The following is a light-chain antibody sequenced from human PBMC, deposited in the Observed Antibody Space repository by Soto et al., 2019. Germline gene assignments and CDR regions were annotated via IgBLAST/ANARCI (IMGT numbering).Light chain of an antibody. Sequence: EIVMTQSPATLSVSPGERATLSCRASQSVGSGLSWYQQKPGQAPRLLIYGASTRATGIPARFRGSGSGTEFTLTISSLQSEDYAVYYCQQYNNWPPYTFGQGTKVDIK. J-gene: IGKJ2*01. CDR1: QSVGSG. CDR3: QQYNNWPPYT. V-gene: IGKV3-15*01. CDR2: GAS.